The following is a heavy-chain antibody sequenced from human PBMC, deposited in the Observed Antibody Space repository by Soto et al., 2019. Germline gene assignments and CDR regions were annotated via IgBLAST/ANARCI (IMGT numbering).Heavy chain of an antibody. CDR2: IYYSGST. D-gene: IGHD3-10*01. V-gene: IGHV4-59*01. J-gene: IGHJ6*02. Sequence: SETLSLTCTVSGGSISSYYWSWIRQPPGKGLEWIGYIYYSGSTNYNPSLKSRVTISVDTSKNQFSLKLSSVTAADTAVYYCARDPGMVRGVYRARFTQDNGMDVWGQGTTVTVYS. CDR3: ARDPGMVRGVYRARFTQDNGMDV. CDR1: GGSISSYY.